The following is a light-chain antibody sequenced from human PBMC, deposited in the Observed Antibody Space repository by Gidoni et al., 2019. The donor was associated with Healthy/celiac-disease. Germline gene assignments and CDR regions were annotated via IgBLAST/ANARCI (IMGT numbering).Light chain of an antibody. V-gene: IGKV1-39*01. Sequence: NQMTQAPSSLSASVGDRVNITCRASQSISSYLNWYQQKPGKAPKLLIYAASSLQSGVPSRFSGSGSGTDFTLTISSLQPEDFATYYCQQSYSTLWTFGQGTKVEIK. J-gene: IGKJ1*01. CDR3: QQSYSTLWT. CDR2: AAS. CDR1: QSISSY.